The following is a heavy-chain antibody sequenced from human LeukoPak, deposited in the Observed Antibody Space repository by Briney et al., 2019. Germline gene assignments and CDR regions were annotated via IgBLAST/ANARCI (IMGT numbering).Heavy chain of an antibody. CDR1: GGTFSSYA. V-gene: IGHV1-69*04. Sequence: SVKVSCKASGGTFSSYAISWVRQAPGQGLEWMGRIIPILGIANYAQKFQGRVTITADKSTSTAYMELSSLRSEDTAVYYCAKNYYDSSGNYFVGYWGQGTLVTVSS. CDR2: IIPILGIA. CDR3: AKNYYDSSGNYFVGY. J-gene: IGHJ4*02. D-gene: IGHD3-22*01.